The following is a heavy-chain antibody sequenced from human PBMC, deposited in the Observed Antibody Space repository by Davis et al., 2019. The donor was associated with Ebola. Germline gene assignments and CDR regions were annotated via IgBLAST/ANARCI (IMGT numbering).Heavy chain of an antibody. CDR3: AIDSGGSRNLKTDY. D-gene: IGHD1-26*01. Sequence: AASVKVSCKASGYTFTSYGISWVRQAPGQGLEWMGWISAYNGNTNYAQKLQGRVTMTRDTSTSTVYMELSSLRSEDTAVYYCAIDSGGSRNLKTDYWGQGTLVTVSS. J-gene: IGHJ4*02. CDR1: GYTFTSYG. V-gene: IGHV1-18*01. CDR2: ISAYNGNT.